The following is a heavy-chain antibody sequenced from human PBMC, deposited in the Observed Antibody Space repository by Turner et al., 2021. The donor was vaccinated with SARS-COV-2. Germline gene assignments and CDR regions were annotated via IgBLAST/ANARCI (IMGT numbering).Heavy chain of an antibody. V-gene: IGHV4-39*01. J-gene: IGHJ4*02. CDR1: GCSSSSSSYY. Sequence: QLQLQESGPGRLKPSETLSLTCTVSGCSSSSSSYYWGWIRQPPGKGLEWIGYINYSGSTSYNPSIKSRVTIAAATSKTQFSLKLSSVTAADTAVYYCARHSQELRGDYFDYWGQGTLVTVSS. CDR2: INYSGST. D-gene: IGHD1-26*01. CDR3: ARHSQELRGDYFDY.